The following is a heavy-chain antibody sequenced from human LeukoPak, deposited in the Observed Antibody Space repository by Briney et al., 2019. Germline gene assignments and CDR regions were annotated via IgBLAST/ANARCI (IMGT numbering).Heavy chain of an antibody. CDR1: GGSVSNSLYY. Sequence: SETLSLTCTVSGGSVSNSLYYWSWIRQPPGKGLEWIGYIYYNGDTNYNPSLKSRVIISIDTSSNQFSLRLNSMTAADTAVYYCARVLRAASWRSYDYWGQGSLVTVSS. CDR2: IYYNGDT. D-gene: IGHD5-18*01. CDR3: ARVLRAASWRSYDY. J-gene: IGHJ4*02. V-gene: IGHV4-61*01.